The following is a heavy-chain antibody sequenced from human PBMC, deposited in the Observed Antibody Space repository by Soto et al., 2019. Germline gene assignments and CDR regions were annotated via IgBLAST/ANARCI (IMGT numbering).Heavy chain of an antibody. J-gene: IGHJ6*02. D-gene: IGHD3-3*01. CDR3: ARGGPKTLRFLEWLWNYGMDV. CDR1: GGSISSGDYY. Sequence: QVQLQESGPGLVKPSQTLSLTCTVSGGSISSGDYYWSWIRQPPGKGLEWIGYIYYSGSTYYNPSLKSRVTISVDTSKNQFSLKLSSVTAADTAVYYCARGGPKTLRFLEWLWNYGMDVWGQGTTVTVSS. V-gene: IGHV4-30-4*01. CDR2: IYYSGST.